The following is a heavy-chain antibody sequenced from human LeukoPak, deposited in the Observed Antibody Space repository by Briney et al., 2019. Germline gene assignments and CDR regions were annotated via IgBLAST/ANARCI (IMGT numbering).Heavy chain of an antibody. CDR3: ARRNPWFDP. V-gene: IGHV3-23*01. J-gene: IGHJ5*02. Sequence: GSLRLSCAASGFTFSSYGMSWVRQAPGKGLEWVSASSGSGGATYYADSVTGRFTISRDNSRNTLYLQMSSLRAEDTAVYYWARRNPWFDPWGQGTLVTVSS. CDR1: GFTFSSYG. CDR2: SSGSGGAT.